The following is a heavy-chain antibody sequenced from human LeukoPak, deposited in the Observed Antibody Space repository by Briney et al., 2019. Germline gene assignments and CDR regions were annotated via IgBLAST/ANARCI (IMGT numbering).Heavy chain of an antibody. Sequence: SETLCLTCAVYGGSFSGYYWSWIRQPPGKGLEWIGEINHSGSTNYNPSLKSRVTISVDTSKNQFYLKLSSVTAADTAVYYCARSRSTSQKLKYWGQGTLVTVSS. CDR2: INHSGST. CDR1: GGSFSGYY. J-gene: IGHJ4*02. V-gene: IGHV4-34*01. CDR3: ARSRSTSQKLKY. D-gene: IGHD2-2*01.